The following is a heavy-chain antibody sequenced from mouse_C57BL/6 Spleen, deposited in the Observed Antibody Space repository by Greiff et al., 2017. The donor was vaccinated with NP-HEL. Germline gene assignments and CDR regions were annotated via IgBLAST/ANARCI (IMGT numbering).Heavy chain of an antibody. CDR2: ISSGSSTI. J-gene: IGHJ3*01. V-gene: IGHV5-17*01. Sequence: EVKVVESGGGLVKPGGSLKLSCAASGFTFSDYGMHWVRQAPEKGLEWVAYISSGSSTIYYADTVKGRFTISRDNAKNTLFLQMTSLRSEDTAMYYCARPAYYDYDVWFAYWGQGTLVTVSA. D-gene: IGHD2-4*01. CDR1: GFTFSDYG. CDR3: ARPAYYDYDVWFAY.